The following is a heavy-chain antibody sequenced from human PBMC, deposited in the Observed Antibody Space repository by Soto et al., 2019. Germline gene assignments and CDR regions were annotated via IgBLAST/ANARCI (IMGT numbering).Heavy chain of an antibody. J-gene: IGHJ4*02. D-gene: IGHD1-26*01. CDR1: GYSISSSNW. Sequence: QVQLQESGPGLGKPSYTLSLTCAVSGYSISSSNWWGWIRQPPGKGLEWIGYIYYSGTTYYNPSLKSRVTMSVDTSKNQCSLKLTSVTAVDTAVYYCARREIQGPIDYWGQGTLVTVSS. CDR3: ARREIQGPIDY. V-gene: IGHV4-28*01. CDR2: IYYSGTT.